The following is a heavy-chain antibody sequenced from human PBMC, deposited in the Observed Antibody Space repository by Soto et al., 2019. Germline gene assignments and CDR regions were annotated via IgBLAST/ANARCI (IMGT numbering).Heavy chain of an antibody. CDR2: ISGSGGST. CDR3: EKPQALVQAAPVDY. V-gene: IGHV3-23*01. Sequence: GGSLRLSCAASGFTFSSYAMSWVRQAPGKGLEWVSAISGSGGSTYYADSVKGRFTISRENSKNTLYLQMNSLRAEDTAVYYCEKPQALVQAAPVDYWGQGTLVTVSS. J-gene: IGHJ4*02. CDR1: GFTFSSYA. D-gene: IGHD2-2*01.